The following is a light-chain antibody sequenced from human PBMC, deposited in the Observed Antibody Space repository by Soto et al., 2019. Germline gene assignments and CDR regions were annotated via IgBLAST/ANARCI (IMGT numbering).Light chain of an antibody. Sequence: GKGTDDPSLSVAPRWAGTLTCGASAGAVTNAHSTYSFQQQTGPTPRTLIYDTNHRHSWTPARFSGSLLGGKAALTLSGAQPEAEAEYSCLLSYTAPYVFGTGTKVPVL. CDR2: DTN. CDR1: AGAVTNAHS. J-gene: IGLJ1*01. CDR3: LLSYTAPYV. V-gene: IGLV7-46*01.